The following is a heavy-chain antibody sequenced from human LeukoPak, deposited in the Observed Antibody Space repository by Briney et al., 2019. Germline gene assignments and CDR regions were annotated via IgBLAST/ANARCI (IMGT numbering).Heavy chain of an antibody. CDR1: GGSISSGDYY. CDR2: IYDSGST. Sequence: SETLSLTCNVPGGSISSGDYYWSWIRQPPGKGLEWIGYIYDSGSTYYNPSLKSRVTISGDTSKNQFSLKLRSVTATDTAVYYCARGVASHSRERPIFDYWGQGSLVTVSS. D-gene: IGHD2-15*01. J-gene: IGHJ4*02. CDR3: ARGVASHSRERPIFDY. V-gene: IGHV4-30-4*01.